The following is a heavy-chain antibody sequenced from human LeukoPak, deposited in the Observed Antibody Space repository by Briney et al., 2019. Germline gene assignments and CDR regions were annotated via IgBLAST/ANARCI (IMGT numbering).Heavy chain of an antibody. CDR1: GFTFSSYG. V-gene: IGHV3-30*18. Sequence: PGGSLRLSCAASGFTFSSYGMHWVRQAPGKGLECVALISYDGSNKYYADSVKGRFTISRDNSKNTLYLQMNSLRAEDTAVYYCAKNFAHIRAVDRWGQGTLVSVSS. CDR2: ISYDGSNK. D-gene: IGHD3-3*02. J-gene: IGHJ4*02. CDR3: AKNFAHIRAVDR.